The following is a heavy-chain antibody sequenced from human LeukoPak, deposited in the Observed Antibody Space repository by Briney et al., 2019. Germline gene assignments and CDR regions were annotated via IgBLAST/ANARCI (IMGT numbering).Heavy chain of an antibody. Sequence: GGSLRLSCAASGFTFSSYEMNWVRQAPGKGLEWVSYISSSGSTIYYADSVKGRFTISRDNAKNPLYLQMNSLRAEDTAVYYCAREGSDYYDILTGLDYWGQGTLVTASS. V-gene: IGHV3-48*03. D-gene: IGHD3-9*01. J-gene: IGHJ4*02. CDR2: ISSSGSTI. CDR3: AREGSDYYDILTGLDY. CDR1: GFTFSSYE.